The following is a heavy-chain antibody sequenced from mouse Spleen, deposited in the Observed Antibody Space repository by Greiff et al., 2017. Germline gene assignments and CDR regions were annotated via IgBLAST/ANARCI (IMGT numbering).Heavy chain of an antibody. V-gene: IGHV5-12-2*01. CDR1: GFTFSSYT. CDR3: ARRDEYYAMDY. J-gene: IGHJ4*01. Sequence: EVKLVESGGGLVQPGGSLKLSCAASGFTFSSYTMSWVRQTPEKRLEWVAYISNGGGSTYYPDTVKGRFTISRDNAKNTLYLQMSSLKSEDTAMYCCARRDEYYAMDYWGQGTSVTVSS. CDR2: ISNGGGST.